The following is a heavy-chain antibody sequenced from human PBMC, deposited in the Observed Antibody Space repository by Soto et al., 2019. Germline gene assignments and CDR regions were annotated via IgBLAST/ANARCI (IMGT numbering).Heavy chain of an antibody. J-gene: IGHJ4*02. D-gene: IGHD3-3*01. CDR3: ARERIMAGFWSGYYDF. CDR1: GFTVSDNY. V-gene: IGHV3-66*01. Sequence: EVLLVESGGGLVQPGGSLRLSCAAPGFTVSDNYMNWVRQAPGKGLEWVAVIYTSGSTYYADSVKGRFTASRDNSKNTVYLQMDGLRVEDTAVYYCARERIMAGFWSGYYDFWGQGTLVTVSS. CDR2: IYTSGST.